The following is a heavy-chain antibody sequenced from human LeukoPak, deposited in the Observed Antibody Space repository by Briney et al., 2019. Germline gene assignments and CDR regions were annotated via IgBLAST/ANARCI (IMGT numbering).Heavy chain of an antibody. J-gene: IGHJ6*02. D-gene: IGHD1-26*01. Sequence: TGGSLRLSCAASGFTFSSYAMSWVRQAPGKGLEWVSAISGSGDRTYYAVSVKGRFTISRDNSKNTLYLQMNSLRAEDTAVYYCAKDGAGSYYGMDVWGQGTTATVSS. CDR2: ISGSGDRT. CDR3: AKDGAGSYYGMDV. CDR1: GFTFSSYA. V-gene: IGHV3-23*01.